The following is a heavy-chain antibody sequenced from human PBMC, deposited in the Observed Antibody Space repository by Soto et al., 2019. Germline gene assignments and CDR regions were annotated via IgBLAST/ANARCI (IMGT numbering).Heavy chain of an antibody. CDR2: ISSSSSYI. CDR3: ASRSEEMATISGTDY. V-gene: IGHV3-21*01. CDR1: GFTFSSYS. J-gene: IGHJ4*02. Sequence: GGSLRLSCAASGFTFSSYSMNWVRQAPGKGLEWVSSISSSSSYIYYADSVKGRFTISRDNAKNSLYPQMNSLRAEDTAVYYCASRSEEMATISGTDYWGQGTLVTVSS. D-gene: IGHD5-12*01.